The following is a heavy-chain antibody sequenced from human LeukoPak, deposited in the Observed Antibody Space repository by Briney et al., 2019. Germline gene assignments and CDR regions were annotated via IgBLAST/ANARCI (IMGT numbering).Heavy chain of an antibody. CDR3: ASGPGDFGDPFDY. CDR1: GFTFSTYS. Sequence: GGSLRLSCAASGFTFSTYSMNWVRQAPGKGLVWVSRINSDGSSTSYADSVKGRSTISRDNAKNTLYLQMYSLRVEDTAVYYCASGPGDFGDPFDYWGQGTLVTVSS. V-gene: IGHV3-74*01. J-gene: IGHJ4*02. CDR2: INSDGSST. D-gene: IGHD4-17*01.